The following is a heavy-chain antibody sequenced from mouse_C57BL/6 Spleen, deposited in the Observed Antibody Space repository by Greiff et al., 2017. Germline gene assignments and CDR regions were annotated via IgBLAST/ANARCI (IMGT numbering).Heavy chain of an antibody. CDR1: GYSFTDYN. J-gene: IGHJ4*01. V-gene: IGHV1-39*01. D-gene: IGHD1-1*01. Sequence: VQLQQSGPELVKPGASVKISCKASGYSFTDYNMNWVKQSNGKSLEWIGVINPNCGTTSYNQKFKGKATLTVDQSSSTAYMQLNSLTSEDSAVYCCAMASGSIYNYAMDDWGQGTSVTVSS. CDR2: INPNCGTT. CDR3: AMASGSIYNYAMDD.